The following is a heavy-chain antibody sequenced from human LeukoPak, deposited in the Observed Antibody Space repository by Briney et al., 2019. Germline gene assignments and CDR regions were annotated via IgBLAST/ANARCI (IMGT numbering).Heavy chain of an antibody. J-gene: IGHJ5*02. D-gene: IGHD2-2*01. CDR2: IYTSGST. Sequence: PSETLSLTCTVSGGSISSYYWSWIRRPAGKGLEWIGRIYTSGSTNYNPSLKSRVTMSVDTSKNQFSLKLSSVTAADTAVYYCARDQFDIEVVPAPSWFDPWGQGTLVTVSS. CDR3: ARDQFDIEVVPAPSWFDP. CDR1: GGSISSYY. V-gene: IGHV4-4*07.